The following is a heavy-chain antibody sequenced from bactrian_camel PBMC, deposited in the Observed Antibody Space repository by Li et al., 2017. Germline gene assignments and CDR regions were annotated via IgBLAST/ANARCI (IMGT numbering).Heavy chain of an antibody. CDR1: GHTYSSNC. V-gene: IGHV3S53*01. D-gene: IGHD6*01. Sequence: HVQLVESGGDLVQPGGSLRLSCGASGHTYSSNCMGWFRQAPGKDRKGVAVLWIGGATTSYADSVKGRFIITCDKAKDLVYLQMNGLQPEDTGIYYCAADQLYGTCRDVLDFPARGQGTQVTVSS. CDR2: LWIGGATT. CDR3: AADQLYGTCRDVLDFPA. J-gene: IGHJ4*01.